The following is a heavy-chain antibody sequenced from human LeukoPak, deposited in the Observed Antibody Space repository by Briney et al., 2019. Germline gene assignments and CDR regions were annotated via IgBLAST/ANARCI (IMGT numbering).Heavy chain of an antibody. CDR1: GGSISSSTSYY. D-gene: IGHD3-22*01. Sequence: SETLSLTCTVSGGSISSSTSYYWGWIRQPPGKGLEWIGRLYTSGSTNYNPSLKSRLTMSADTSKNQFSLRLRSVTAADTAVYYCARDRVDSSGYYYYYGMDVWGQGTTVTVSS. CDR3: ARDRVDSSGYYYYYGMDV. J-gene: IGHJ6*02. CDR2: LYTSGST. V-gene: IGHV4-39*07.